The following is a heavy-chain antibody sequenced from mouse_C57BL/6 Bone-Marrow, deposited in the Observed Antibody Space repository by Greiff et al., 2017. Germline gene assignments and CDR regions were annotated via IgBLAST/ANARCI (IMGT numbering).Heavy chain of an antibody. D-gene: IGHD1-1*01. V-gene: IGHV1-15*01. CDR1: GYTFTDYE. CDR3: TRSLLLRGPMDY. J-gene: IGHJ4*01. CDR2: IDPETGGT. Sequence: QVQLKESGAELVRPGASVTLSCKASGYTFTDYEMHWVKQTPVHGLEWIGAIDPETGGTAYNQKFKGKAILTADKSSSTAYMELRSLTSEDSAVYYCTRSLLLRGPMDYWGQGTSVTVSS.